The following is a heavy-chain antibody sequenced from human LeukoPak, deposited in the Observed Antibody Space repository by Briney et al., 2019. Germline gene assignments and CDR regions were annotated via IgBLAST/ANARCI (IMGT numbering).Heavy chain of an antibody. CDR2: ISGDGSDT. J-gene: IGHJ4*02. V-gene: IGHV3-74*01. D-gene: IGHD7-27*01. Sequence: SGGSLRLSCAPSGFTFSTYWMHWVRQAPGKGLVWVSRISGDGSDTRYADSVKGRFIISRDNAKNTLYLQLNGLRAEDTAVYYCARDFDWGSGHWGQGALVTVSS. CDR1: GFTFSTYW. CDR3: ARDFDWGSGH.